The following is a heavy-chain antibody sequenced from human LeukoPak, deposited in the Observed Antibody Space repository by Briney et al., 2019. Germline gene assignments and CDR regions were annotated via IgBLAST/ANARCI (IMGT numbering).Heavy chain of an antibody. J-gene: IGHJ4*02. CDR3: ARQRSRYGPEFDY. CDR1: GGSISSSSYY. Sequence: SETLSLTCTVSGGSISSSSYYWGWIRQPPGKGLEWIGSIYYSGSTYYNPSLKSRVTISVDTPKNQFSLKPSSVTAADTAVYYCARQRSRYGPEFDYWGQGTLVTVFS. CDR2: IYYSGST. V-gene: IGHV4-39*01. D-gene: IGHD5-24*01.